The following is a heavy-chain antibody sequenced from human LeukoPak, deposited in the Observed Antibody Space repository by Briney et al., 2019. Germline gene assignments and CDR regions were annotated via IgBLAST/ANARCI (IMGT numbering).Heavy chain of an antibody. CDR2: INPSGGST. CDR1: GYTFTSYY. CDR3: ARAPHYDSSGYSVQDHY. V-gene: IGHV1-46*01. Sequence: AAVNVSCKASGYTFTSYYMHWVRQAPGQGLEWMGIINPSGGSTSYAQKFQGRVTMTRDMSTSTVYMELSSLRSEDTAVYYCARAPHYDSSGYSVQDHYWGQGTLVTVSS. D-gene: IGHD3-22*01. J-gene: IGHJ4*02.